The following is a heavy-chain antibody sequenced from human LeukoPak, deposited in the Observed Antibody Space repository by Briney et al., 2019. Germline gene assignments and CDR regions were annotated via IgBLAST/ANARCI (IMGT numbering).Heavy chain of an antibody. Sequence: SETLSLTCTVSGGSISSGDYYWSWLRQPPGKGLEWIGYIYFSGSLYYSPSLKGRLTISVDTSKNQFSLKLSSVTAADTAIYYCARGGGGYDFYAFDYWGQGALVAVSS. CDR2: IYFSGSL. J-gene: IGHJ4*02. CDR1: GGSISSGDYY. CDR3: ARGGGGYDFYAFDY. D-gene: IGHD3/OR15-3a*01. V-gene: IGHV4-30-4*01.